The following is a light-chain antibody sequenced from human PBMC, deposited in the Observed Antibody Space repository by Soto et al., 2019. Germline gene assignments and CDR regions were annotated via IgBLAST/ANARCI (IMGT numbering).Light chain of an antibody. CDR1: QRMSGW. J-gene: IGKJ1*01. CDR2: DVS. Sequence: DIQMTQSPSTLSASVGDTVTITCRASQRMSGWLAWHQQKPGKAPKLLIYDVSALKRGVPPRFSGSGSGTEVTLTNSRLQHDDFATSLWQQSYSSTAWRFGQRTKVDIK. V-gene: IGKV1-5*01. CDR3: QQSYSSTAWR.